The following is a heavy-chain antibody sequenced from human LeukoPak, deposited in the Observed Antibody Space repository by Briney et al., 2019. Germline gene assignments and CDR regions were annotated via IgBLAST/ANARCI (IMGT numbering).Heavy chain of an antibody. CDR2: ISHSSSYI. CDR1: GFIFSSYS. V-gene: IGHV3-21*01. J-gene: IGHJ3*02. Sequence: GGSLRLSCAASGFIFSSYSMTWVRQAPGKGLEWVSFISHSSSYIYYADSVKGRFTISRDNAENSLYLQMNSLRAEDTAVYYCATDIVVVVAANGEGAFDIWGQGTMVTVSS. D-gene: IGHD2-15*01. CDR3: ATDIVVVVAANGEGAFDI.